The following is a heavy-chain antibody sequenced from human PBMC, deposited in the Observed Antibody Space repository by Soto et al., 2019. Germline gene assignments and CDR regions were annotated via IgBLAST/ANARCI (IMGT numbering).Heavy chain of an antibody. CDR1: VYTFTSYD. J-gene: IGHJ6*02. D-gene: IGHD3-3*01. Sequence: SVKVSCKASVYTFTSYDINWVRQATGQGLEWMGWMNPNSGNTGYAQKFQGRVTMTRNTSISTAYMELSSLRSEETAVYYCARGGLRFLRYYGMDVWGQGTTVTVSS. V-gene: IGHV1-8*01. CDR3: ARGGLRFLRYYGMDV. CDR2: MNPNSGNT.